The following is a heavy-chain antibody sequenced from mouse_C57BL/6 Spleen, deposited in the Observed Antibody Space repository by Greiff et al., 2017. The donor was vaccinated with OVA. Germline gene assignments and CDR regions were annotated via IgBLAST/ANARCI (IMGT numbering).Heavy chain of an antibody. D-gene: IGHD2-5*01. CDR1: GFNIKDDY. CDR2: IDPENGDT. CDR3: TTDYSRRDWFAY. J-gene: IGHJ3*01. V-gene: IGHV14-4*01. Sequence: VQLQQSGAELVRPGASVKLSCTASGFNIKDDYMHWVKQRPEQGLEWIGWIDPENGDTEYASKLPGKATITADTSSNTAYLQLSSLTSEDTAVYYCTTDYSRRDWFAYWGQGTLVTVSA.